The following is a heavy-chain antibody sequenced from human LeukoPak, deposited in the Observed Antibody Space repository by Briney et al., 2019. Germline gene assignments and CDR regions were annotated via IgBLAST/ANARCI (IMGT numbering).Heavy chain of an antibody. CDR3: ARDADYGGAFDI. Sequence: PGGSLRLSCAASGFTFDDYGMSWVRHAPGKGLEWVSDINWNGGSTVYADSVKGRFTISRDNAKNSLYLQMNSLRAEDTALYYCARDADYGGAFDIWGQGTMVTVSS. J-gene: IGHJ3*02. CDR2: INWNGGST. D-gene: IGHD4-17*01. V-gene: IGHV3-20*04. CDR1: GFTFDDYG.